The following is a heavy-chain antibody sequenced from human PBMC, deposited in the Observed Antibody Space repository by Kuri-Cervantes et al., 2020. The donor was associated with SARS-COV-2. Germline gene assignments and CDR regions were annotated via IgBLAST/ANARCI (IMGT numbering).Heavy chain of an antibody. D-gene: IGHD2-2*01. V-gene: IGHV1-18*01. CDR1: GYTFNNYG. J-gene: IGHJ5*02. CDR2: ISVYNGYT. CDR3: ARDVIPYCTSSSCFRGKWVDP. Sequence: ASVTVSCKASGYTFNNYGVNWVRQAPGQGLEWMGWISVYNGYTKFAQKFQGRVTMTTDTSTSTAYMELRSLKSDDTAVYYCARDVIPYCTSSSCFRGKWVDPWGQGTLVTVSS.